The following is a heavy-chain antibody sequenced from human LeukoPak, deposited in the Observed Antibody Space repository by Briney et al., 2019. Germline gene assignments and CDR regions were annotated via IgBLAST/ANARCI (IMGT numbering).Heavy chain of an antibody. CDR1: GYSFTSYW. V-gene: IGHV5-10-1*01. J-gene: IGHJ5*02. Sequence: RGESLKISCKGSGYSFTSYWISWVRQMPGKGLEWMGRIDPSDSYTNYSPSFQGHVTISADKPISTAYLQWSSLKASDTAMYYCARHGPITMVRGFDPWGQGTLVTVSS. D-gene: IGHD3-10*01. CDR2: IDPSDSYT. CDR3: ARHGPITMVRGFDP.